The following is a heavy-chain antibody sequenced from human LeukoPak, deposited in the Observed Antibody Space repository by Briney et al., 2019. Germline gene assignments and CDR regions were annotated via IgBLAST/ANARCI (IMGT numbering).Heavy chain of an antibody. CDR3: ARTSRTAVAGTGRGYNWFDP. J-gene: IGHJ5*02. CDR1: GGSISSYY. V-gene: IGHV4-4*07. D-gene: IGHD6-19*01. CDR2: IYTSGST. Sequence: PSETLSLTCTVSGGSISSYYWSWIRQPAGKGLEWIGRIYTSGSTNYNPSLKSRITMSVDTSKNQFSLNLTSVTAADTAVYYCARTSRTAVAGTGRGYNWFDPWGQGILVTVSS.